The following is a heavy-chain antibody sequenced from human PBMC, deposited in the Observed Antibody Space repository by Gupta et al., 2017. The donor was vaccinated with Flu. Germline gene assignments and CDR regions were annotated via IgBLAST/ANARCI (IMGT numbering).Heavy chain of an antibody. V-gene: IGHV3-21*01. Sequence: EVQLVESGGGLVKPGGSLRLSCAASGFTFSSYSMNWVRQAPGKGLEWVSSISSSSSYIYYADSVKGRFTISRDNAKNSLYLQMNSLRAEDTAVYYCARDDINSYYFDYWGQGTLVTVSS. CDR2: ISSSSSYI. D-gene: IGHD5-12*01. CDR3: ARDDINSYYFDY. CDR1: GFTFSSYS. J-gene: IGHJ4*02.